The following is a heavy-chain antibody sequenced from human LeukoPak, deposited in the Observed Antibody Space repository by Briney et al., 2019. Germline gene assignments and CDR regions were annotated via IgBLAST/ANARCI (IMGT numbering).Heavy chain of an antibody. V-gene: IGHV1-69*13. CDR1: GGTFSSYA. CDR3: AREEINTIFGVVINAFDP. J-gene: IGHJ5*02. CDR2: IIPIFGTA. D-gene: IGHD3-3*01. Sequence: SVKVSCKASGGTFSSYAIGWVRQAPGQGLEWMGGIIPIFGTANYAQKFQGRVTITADESTSTAYMELSSLRSEDTAVYYCAREEINTIFGVVINAFDPWGQGTLVTVSS.